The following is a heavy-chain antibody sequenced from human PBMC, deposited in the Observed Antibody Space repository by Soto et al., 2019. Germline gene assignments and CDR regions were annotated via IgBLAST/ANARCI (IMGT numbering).Heavy chain of an antibody. J-gene: IGHJ4*02. CDR3: ARWLGYGPHFDY. Sequence: SETLSLTCTVSGGSISSGGYYWSWIRQHPGKGLEWIGYIYYSGTTNYNPSLKSRVTISVDTSKNQFSLKLSSVTAADTAVYYCARWLGYGPHFDYWGQGTLVTVSS. V-gene: IGHV4-30-4*08. CDR1: GGSISSGGYY. D-gene: IGHD5-12*01. CDR2: IYYSGTT.